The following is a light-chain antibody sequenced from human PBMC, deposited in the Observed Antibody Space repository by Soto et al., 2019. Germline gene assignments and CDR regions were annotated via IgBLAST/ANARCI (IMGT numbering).Light chain of an antibody. Sequence: EVVLTQSPGSLSLSPGERATLSCRASQSISRTFVAWYQQKPGQAPRLLIYGASNRATGIPDRFSGSGSGADFTLTISGLEPEDFAVYYCQQYGRSPYTFGPGTRLAIK. CDR3: QQYGRSPYT. V-gene: IGKV3-20*01. CDR1: QSISRTF. J-gene: IGKJ2*01. CDR2: GAS.